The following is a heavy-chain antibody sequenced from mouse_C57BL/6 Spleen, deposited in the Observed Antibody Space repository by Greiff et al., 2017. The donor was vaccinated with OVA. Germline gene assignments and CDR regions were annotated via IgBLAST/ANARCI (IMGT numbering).Heavy chain of an antibody. V-gene: IGHV1-19*01. CDR2: INPYNGGT. CDR1: GYTFTDYY. J-gene: IGHJ1*03. CDR3: ATHYGNFWYFDV. Sequence: EVQLQESGPVLVKPGASVKMSCKASGYTFTDYYMNWVKQSHGKSLEWIGVINPYNGGTSYNQKFKGKATLTVDKSSSTAYMELNSLTSEDSAVYYCATHYGNFWYFDVWGTGTTVTVSS. D-gene: IGHD2-1*01.